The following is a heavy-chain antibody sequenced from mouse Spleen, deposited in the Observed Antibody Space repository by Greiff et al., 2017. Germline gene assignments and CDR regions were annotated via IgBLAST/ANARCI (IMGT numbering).Heavy chain of an antibody. Sequence: VQLQQSGPGLVKPSQSLSLTCSVTGYSITSGYYWNWIRQFPGNKLEWMGYISYDGSNNYNPSLKNRISITRDTSKNQFFLKLNSVTTEDTATYYCAREGDYDYGFAYWGQGTLVTVSA. CDR1: GYSITSGYY. J-gene: IGHJ3*01. D-gene: IGHD2-4*01. CDR2: ISYDGSN. V-gene: IGHV3-6*01. CDR3: AREGDYDYGFAY.